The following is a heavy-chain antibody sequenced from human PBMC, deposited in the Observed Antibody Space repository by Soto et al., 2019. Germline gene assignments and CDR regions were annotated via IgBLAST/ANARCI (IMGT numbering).Heavy chain of an antibody. D-gene: IGHD6-19*01. Sequence: EVQLVESGGALVQPGGSLRLSCAASGFKFSIYSMNWVRQAPGKGLEWSAYITSDTKTIKYADSVKGRFTISRDNAKNSVYLQMNSLSDEDTAVYYCAISVEGHFDYWGQGTVVTVSS. CDR2: ITSDTKTI. J-gene: IGHJ4*02. CDR1: GFKFSIYS. CDR3: AISVEGHFDY. V-gene: IGHV3-48*02.